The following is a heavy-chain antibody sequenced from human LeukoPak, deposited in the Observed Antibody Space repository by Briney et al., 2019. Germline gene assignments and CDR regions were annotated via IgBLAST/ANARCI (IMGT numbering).Heavy chain of an antibody. D-gene: IGHD6-19*01. CDR2: IKKDGSET. CDR1: GFIFSNYW. CDR3: ARASGYTSGWYDDAFDS. V-gene: IGHV3-7*01. Sequence: GGSLRLSCAASGFIFSNYWMSWVRQVPGKGLEWVGKIKKDGSETYYVDSVKGRFIISRDSAKNSLFLQMNSLRAEDTAVYYCARASGYTSGWYDDAFDSWGQGTMVTVSS. J-gene: IGHJ3*02.